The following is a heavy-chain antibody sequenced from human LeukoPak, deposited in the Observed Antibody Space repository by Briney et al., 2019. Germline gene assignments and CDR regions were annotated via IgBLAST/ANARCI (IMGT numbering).Heavy chain of an antibody. CDR3: ARGGQYYYGSGSSEDY. J-gene: IGHJ4*02. V-gene: IGHV3-30*04. CDR2: ISYDGSNK. CDR1: GFTFSSYA. D-gene: IGHD3-10*01. Sequence: GGSLRLSCAASGFTFSSYAMHWVRQAPGKGLEWVAVISYDGSNKYYADSVKGRFTISRDNSKNTLYLQMNSLRVEDTAVYYCARGGQYYYGSGSSEDYWGQGTLVTVSS.